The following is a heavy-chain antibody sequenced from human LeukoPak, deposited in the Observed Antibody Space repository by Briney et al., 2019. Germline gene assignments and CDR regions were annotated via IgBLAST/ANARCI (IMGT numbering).Heavy chain of an antibody. J-gene: IGHJ4*02. CDR3: AKGYRGSGSHYFDY. CDR2: IKQDGSEK. Sequence: PGGSLRLSCAASGFTFSNYWMNWVRQAPGRGLEWVANIKQDGSEKYYVDSVKGRFTISRDNTKNSLYLRMNSLRAEDTAVYYCAKGYRGSGSHYFDYWGQGTLVTVPS. CDR1: GFTFSNYW. V-gene: IGHV3-7*01. D-gene: IGHD3-10*01.